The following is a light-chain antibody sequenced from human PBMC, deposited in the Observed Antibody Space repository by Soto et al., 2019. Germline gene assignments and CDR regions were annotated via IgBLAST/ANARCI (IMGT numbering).Light chain of an antibody. Sequence: QSALTQPASVSGSPGQSITISCTGTSSDVGGYNYVSWYQQHPGKAPKLMIYDVSNRPSGVSNRFSGSKSGNTASLTISGLQAEDEADYYCSSYAGNSNYVFGTGTKVTVL. V-gene: IGLV2-14*01. CDR2: DVS. CDR3: SSYAGNSNYV. CDR1: SSDVGGYNY. J-gene: IGLJ1*01.